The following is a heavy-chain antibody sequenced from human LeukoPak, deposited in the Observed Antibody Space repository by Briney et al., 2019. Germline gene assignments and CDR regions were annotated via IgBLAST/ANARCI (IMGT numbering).Heavy chain of an antibody. D-gene: IGHD3-3*01. CDR1: GYTFTSYA. CDR2: INTNTGNP. V-gene: IGHV7-4-1*02. J-gene: IGHJ6*02. CDR3: ARAPRKVEWFHLDYYYYYGMDV. Sequence: ASVKVSCKASGYTFTSYAMNWVRQAPGQGLEWMGWINTNTGNPTYAQGFTGRVVFSLDTSVSTAYLQISSLKAEDTAVYYCARAPRKVEWFHLDYYYYYGMDVWGQGTTVTVSS.